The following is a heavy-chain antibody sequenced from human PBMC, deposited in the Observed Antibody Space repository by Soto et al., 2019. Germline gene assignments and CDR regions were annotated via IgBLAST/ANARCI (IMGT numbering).Heavy chain of an antibody. J-gene: IGHJ4*02. CDR1: GYTFTSYG. V-gene: IGHV1-18*01. CDR2: ISAYNGNT. D-gene: IGHD2-2*01. CDR3: ARGSCSSTSCSTLDY. Sequence: KVSCKASGYTFTSYGISWVRQAPGQGLEWMGWISAYNGNTNYAQKLQGRVTMTTDTSTSTAYMELRSLRSDDTAVYYCARGSCSSTSCSTLDYWGQGTLVTVSS.